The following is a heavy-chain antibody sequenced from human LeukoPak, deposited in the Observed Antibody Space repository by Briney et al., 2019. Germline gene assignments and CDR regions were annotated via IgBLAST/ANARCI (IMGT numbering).Heavy chain of an antibody. V-gene: IGHV7-4-1*02. Sequence: ASVKVSCKASGYTFTSYAMSWVRQAPGQGLEWMGWINTNTGNPTYAQGFTGRFVFSLDTSVSTAYLQISSLKAEDTAVYYCARIYCSGGSCYNYYYGMDVWGQGTTVTVSS. D-gene: IGHD2-15*01. J-gene: IGHJ6*02. CDR1: GYTFTSYA. CDR2: INTNTGNP. CDR3: ARIYCSGGSCYNYYYGMDV.